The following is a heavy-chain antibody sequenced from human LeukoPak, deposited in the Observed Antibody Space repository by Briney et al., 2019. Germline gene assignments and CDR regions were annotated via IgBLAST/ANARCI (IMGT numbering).Heavy chain of an antibody. D-gene: IGHD1-14*01. CDR3: ATGEGIEYFQH. V-gene: IGHV3-30*03. CDR2: ISYDGSNK. CDR1: GFTFSSYG. Sequence: GGSLRLSCAASGFTFSSYGIHWVRQAPGKGLEWVAVISYDGSNKYYADSVKGRFTISRDNSKNTLYLQMNSLRAEDTAVYYCATGEGIEYFQHWGQGTLVTVSS. J-gene: IGHJ1*01.